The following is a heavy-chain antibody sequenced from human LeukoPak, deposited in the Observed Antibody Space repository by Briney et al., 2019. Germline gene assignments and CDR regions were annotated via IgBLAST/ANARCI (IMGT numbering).Heavy chain of an antibody. Sequence: GESLKISCKASGYSFTGYWIGWVRQMPGEGLEGMGIIYPGDSDTRYSPYFEGQVTISADKSISTAYLHWSSLKAADTAMYYCARHLGESAFDAFDIWGQGTMVTVSS. CDR3: ARHLGESAFDAFDI. J-gene: IGHJ3*02. CDR2: IYPGDSDT. V-gene: IGHV5-51*01. CDR1: GYSFTGYW. D-gene: IGHD3-16*01.